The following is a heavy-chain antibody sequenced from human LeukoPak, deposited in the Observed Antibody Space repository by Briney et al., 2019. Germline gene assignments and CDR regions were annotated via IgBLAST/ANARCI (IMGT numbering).Heavy chain of an antibody. D-gene: IGHD3-10*01. CDR2: INAGNGNT. CDR3: AVQVLLKARGAFDI. Sequence: GASVTVSLKASGYTFTIYAMHWVRQPPGQRLEWIGWINAGNGNTKYSQKVQDRVTITRDTSASTAYMELSSLRSEHTSVYYCAVQVLLKARGAFDIWGQGTMVTVSS. J-gene: IGHJ3*02. V-gene: IGHV1-3*01. CDR1: GYTFTIYA.